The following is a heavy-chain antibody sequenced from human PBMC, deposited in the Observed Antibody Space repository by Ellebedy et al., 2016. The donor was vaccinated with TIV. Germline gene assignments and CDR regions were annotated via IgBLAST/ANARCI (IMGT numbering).Heavy chain of an antibody. J-gene: IGHJ4*02. V-gene: IGHV1-18*01. D-gene: IGHD1-1*01. CDR3: ARWGQLGYDY. CDR2: ISAYNGHT. CDR1: GYTFTNFA. Sequence: ASVKVSCKASGYTFTNFAISWVRQAPGQGLEWLGWISAYNGHTDYAQKFQGRVTLTRDTSTRTVYMELSSLRSDDTAVYFCARWGQLGYDYWGQGTLVTVSS.